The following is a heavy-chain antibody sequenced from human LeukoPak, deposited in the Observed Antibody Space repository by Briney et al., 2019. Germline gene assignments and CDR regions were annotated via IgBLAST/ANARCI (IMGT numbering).Heavy chain of an antibody. V-gene: IGHV1-2*02. J-gene: IGHJ4*02. D-gene: IGHD4-17*01. CDR2: INPNSGGT. CDR1: GYTFTGYY. Sequence: GASVKVSCKASGYTFTGYYMHWVRQAPGQGLEWMGWINPNSGGTNYAQKFQGRVTMTRDTSTSTAYMELSRLRSDDTAVYYCARVSRPLYGADFDYWGQGTLVTVSS. CDR3: ARVSRPLYGADFDY.